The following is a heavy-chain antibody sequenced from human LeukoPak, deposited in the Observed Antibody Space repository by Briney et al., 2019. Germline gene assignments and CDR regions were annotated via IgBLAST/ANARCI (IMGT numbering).Heavy chain of an antibody. CDR1: GFTFSSYW. V-gene: IGHV3-74*01. CDR3: ARDLAAAGRGWFDP. CDR2: INSDGSST. Sequence: GGSLRLXCAASGFTFSSYWMHWVRQAPGKELVWVSRINSDGSSTSYADSVKGRFTISRGNAKNTLYLQMNSLRAEDTAVYYCARDLAAAGRGWFDPWGQGTLVTVSS. J-gene: IGHJ5*02. D-gene: IGHD6-13*01.